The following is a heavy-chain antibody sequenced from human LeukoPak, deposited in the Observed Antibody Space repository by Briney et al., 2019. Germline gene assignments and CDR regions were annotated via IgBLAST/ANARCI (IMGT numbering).Heavy chain of an antibody. V-gene: IGHV3-30*18. J-gene: IGHJ4*02. Sequence: GGSLRLSCAASGFTFSSYWMSWVRQAPGKGLEWVAVISYDGSNKYYADSVKGRFTISRDNSKNTLYLQMNSLRAEDTAVYYCAKDPKGYSGSYLDYWGQGTLVTVSS. CDR2: ISYDGSNK. D-gene: IGHD1-26*01. CDR3: AKDPKGYSGSYLDY. CDR1: GFTFSSYW.